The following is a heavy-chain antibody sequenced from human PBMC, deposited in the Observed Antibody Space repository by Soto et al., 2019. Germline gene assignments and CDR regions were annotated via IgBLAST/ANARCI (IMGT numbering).Heavy chain of an antibody. Sequence: GWSVRHSCAASGFTFLGYGMNLVRQAPGKGLEWVAVISYDGSNKYYADSVKGRFTISRDNSKNTLYLQMNSLRAEDTAVYYCAKDMYDYVWGSPGDYWGQGTLVTVSS. CDR3: AKDMYDYVWGSPGDY. D-gene: IGHD3-16*01. CDR2: ISYDGSNK. J-gene: IGHJ4*02. V-gene: IGHV3-30*18. CDR1: GFTFLGYG.